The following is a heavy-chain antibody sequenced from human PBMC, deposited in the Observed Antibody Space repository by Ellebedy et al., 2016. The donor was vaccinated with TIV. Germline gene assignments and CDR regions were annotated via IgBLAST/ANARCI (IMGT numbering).Heavy chain of an antibody. CDR3: VRVSYSTTPI. CDR2: TYYRSKWYN. CDR1: GDSVSSNSAA. V-gene: IGHV6-1*01. Sequence: SQTLSLTCTIYGDSVSSNSAAWNWIRQSPSRGLEWLGRTYYRSKWYNDYAVSVTSRITINPDTSKNQFSLQLNSVTPEDTAVYYRVRVSYSTTPIWGQGTLVTVSS. D-gene: IGHD6-13*01. J-gene: IGHJ4*02.